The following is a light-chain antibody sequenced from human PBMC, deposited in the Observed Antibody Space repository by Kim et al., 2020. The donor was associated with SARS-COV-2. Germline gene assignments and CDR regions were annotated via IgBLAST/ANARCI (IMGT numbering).Light chain of an antibody. CDR1: SSDVGAYNY. J-gene: IGLJ2*01. Sequence: GQSITISCTGTSSDVGAYNYVSWYQQHPGKAPKLMIYDVSKRPSGVSNRFSGSKSGDTASLTLSGLQAEDEADYYCSSYTRSSTVVFGGGTQLTVL. CDR3: SSYTRSSTVV. CDR2: DVS. V-gene: IGLV2-14*03.